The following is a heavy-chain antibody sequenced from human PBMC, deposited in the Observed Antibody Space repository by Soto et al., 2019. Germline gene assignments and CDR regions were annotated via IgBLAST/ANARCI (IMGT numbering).Heavy chain of an antibody. CDR1: GFTFSSHG. Sequence: QVQLVESGGGVVQPGRSLTLSCAASGFTFSSHGMHWVRQAPGKGLEWVATIWYDGSNEYYGDSVKGRFTISRDNSKNTLYLQMNSLMPEHTAVYYCAKSAELFGELSPFDYWGKGTLVTVSS. CDR2: IWYDGSNE. CDR3: AKSAELFGELSPFDY. V-gene: IGHV3-33*06. D-gene: IGHD3-10*02. J-gene: IGHJ4*02.